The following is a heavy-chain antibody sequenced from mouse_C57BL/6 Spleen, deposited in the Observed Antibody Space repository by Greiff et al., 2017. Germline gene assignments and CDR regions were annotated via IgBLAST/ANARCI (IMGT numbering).Heavy chain of an antibody. Sequence: ESGPGLVKPSQSLSLTCSVTGYSITSGYYWNWIRQFPGNKLEWMGYISYDGSNNYNPSLKNRISITRDTSKNQFFLKLNSVTTEDTATYYCARGRGYDGYYFDYWGQGTTLTVSS. CDR2: ISYDGSN. CDR1: GYSITSGYY. V-gene: IGHV3-6*01. D-gene: IGHD2-2*01. J-gene: IGHJ2*01. CDR3: ARGRGYDGYYFDY.